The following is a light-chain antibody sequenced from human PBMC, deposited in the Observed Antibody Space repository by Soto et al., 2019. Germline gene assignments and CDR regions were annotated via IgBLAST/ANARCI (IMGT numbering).Light chain of an antibody. J-gene: IGKJ4*01. CDR3: QQYKKWPLT. V-gene: IGKV3-15*01. Sequence: EIVMTQSPATLSVSPGERATLSCRASQSVSSDLVWYQQKAGQAPRLLIYDTSTRATGIPARFSGSGSGTEFTLTISSLQSEDSAVYHCQQYKKWPLTVGGGTKVEI. CDR1: QSVSSD. CDR2: DTS.